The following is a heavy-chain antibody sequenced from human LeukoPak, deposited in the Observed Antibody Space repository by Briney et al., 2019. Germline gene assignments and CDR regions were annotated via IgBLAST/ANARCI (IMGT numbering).Heavy chain of an antibody. V-gene: IGHV3-15*01. Sequence: GGSLRLSCAASGFTFSNAWMSWVRQAPGKGLEWVGRIKSKTDGGTTEYAAPVKGRFTIPRDDSKNTLYLQMNSLKPEDTAVYYCTTARKSYYYDSSGYYRFDYWGQGTLVTVSS. D-gene: IGHD3-22*01. CDR3: TTARKSYYYDSSGYYRFDY. CDR2: IKSKTDGGTT. J-gene: IGHJ4*02. CDR1: GFTFSNAW.